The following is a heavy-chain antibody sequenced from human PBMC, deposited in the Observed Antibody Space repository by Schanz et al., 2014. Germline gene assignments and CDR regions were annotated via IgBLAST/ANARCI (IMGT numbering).Heavy chain of an antibody. D-gene: IGHD3-10*01. CDR2: INPSEGGT. CDR3: TSEAHNHYGLRSYSNV. CDR1: GYTFVSYS. V-gene: IGHV1-46*01. J-gene: IGHJ4*02. Sequence: QVQLVQSGAEVKKPGASVKVSCKASGYTFVSYSMHWVRQAPGQGLEWMGIINPSEGGTSFPQKFKDRLTMTRDTSTSTFYMELSSLRSEDTAVYFCTSEAHNHYGLRSYSNVWGQGTLVTVTS.